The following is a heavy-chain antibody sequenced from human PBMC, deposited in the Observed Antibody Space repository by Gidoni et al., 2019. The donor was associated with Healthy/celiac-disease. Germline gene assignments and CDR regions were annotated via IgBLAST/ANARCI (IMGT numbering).Heavy chain of an antibody. CDR2: ISAYNGNT. J-gene: IGHJ3*02. V-gene: IGHV1-18*04. CDR3: ARGGTGYSSSWYFFGRAFDI. CDR1: GYPFTSYG. D-gene: IGHD6-13*01. Sequence: QVQLVQSGAEVKKPGASVKVSCKASGYPFTSYGIIWGRQAPGQGLEWMGWISAYNGNTNYAQKLQGRVTMTTDTSTSTAYMELRSLRSDDTAVYYCARGGTGYSSSWYFFGRAFDIWGQGTMVTVSS.